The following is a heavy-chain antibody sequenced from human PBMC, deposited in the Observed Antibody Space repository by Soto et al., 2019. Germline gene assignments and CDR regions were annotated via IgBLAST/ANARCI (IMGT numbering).Heavy chain of an antibody. CDR3: ATSGGGWYLY. V-gene: IGHV1-8*01. CDR2: LNPNSGDT. CDR1: GYTFSSYD. Sequence: QVQLVQSGAEVKKPGASVKVSCKASGYTFSSYDINWVRQATGQGREWMGWLNPNSGDTGYAQKFQGRVTLTRNTSINTADIELSSLTSDDTAVYYCATSGGGWYLYWGQGTLVTVSS. J-gene: IGHJ4*02. D-gene: IGHD6-19*01.